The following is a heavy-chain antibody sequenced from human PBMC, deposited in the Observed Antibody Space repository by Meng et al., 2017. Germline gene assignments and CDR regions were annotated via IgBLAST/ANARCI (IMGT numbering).Heavy chain of an antibody. J-gene: IGHJ6*01. Sequence: ASVKVSCKAFGYTFTGYYMHWVRQAPGQGLEWMGRINPNSGGTNYAQKFQGRVTMTRDTSISTAYMELSRLRSDDTAVYYCAREGDCSSTSCYTEFHYYGMDVWGQGTTVTVSS. D-gene: IGHD2-2*02. V-gene: IGHV1-2*06. CDR3: AREGDCSSTSCYTEFHYYGMDV. CDR1: GYTFTGYY. CDR2: INPNSGGT.